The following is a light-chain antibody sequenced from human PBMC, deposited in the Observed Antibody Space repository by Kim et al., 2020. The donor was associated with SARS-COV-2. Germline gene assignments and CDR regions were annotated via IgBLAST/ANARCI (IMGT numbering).Light chain of an antibody. CDR2: QDD. CDR3: QAWDSAVV. Sequence: SYELTQPPSVSVSPGQTASITCSGDKLGDKYAYWYQQKPGQSPVVVIYQDDKRPSGIPERFSGSNSGNTATLTISGTQSAEEADYYCQAWDSAVVFGGGTKLTVL. V-gene: IGLV3-1*01. CDR1: KLGDKY. J-gene: IGLJ2*01.